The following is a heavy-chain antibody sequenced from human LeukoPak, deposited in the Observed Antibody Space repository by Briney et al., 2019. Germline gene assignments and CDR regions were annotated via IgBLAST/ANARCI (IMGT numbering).Heavy chain of an antibody. V-gene: IGHV1-69*06. D-gene: IGHD5-18*01. CDR3: ARTRLVDTAMLRLGYYFDY. J-gene: IGHJ4*02. CDR2: IIPIFGTA. Sequence: RASVKVSCKASGGTFSNYAISWVRQAPGQGLEWMGGIIPIFGTANYAQKFQGRVTITADRSTSTAYMGLSSLRSEDTAVYYCARTRLVDTAMLRLGYYFDYWGQGTLVTVSS. CDR1: GGTFSNYA.